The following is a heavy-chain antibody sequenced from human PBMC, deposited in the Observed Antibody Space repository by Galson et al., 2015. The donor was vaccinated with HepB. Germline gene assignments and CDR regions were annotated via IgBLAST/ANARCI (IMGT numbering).Heavy chain of an antibody. CDR1: GFSFSNYR. J-gene: IGHJ4*02. CDR2: ISSTSSSI. Sequence: SLRLSCAASGFSFSNYRMNWVRQAPGEGLEWVSYISSTSSSIYYADSVKGRFTVSRDNAKNSLYLQMNSLRDEDTAVYYCARDARTGYCTGAVCSPFAYWGQGTLLTVSS. V-gene: IGHV3-48*02. CDR3: ARDARTGYCTGAVCSPFAY. D-gene: IGHD2-8*02.